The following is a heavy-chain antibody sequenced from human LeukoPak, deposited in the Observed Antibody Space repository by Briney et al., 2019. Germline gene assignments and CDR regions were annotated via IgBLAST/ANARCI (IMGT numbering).Heavy chain of an antibody. J-gene: IGHJ4*02. CDR2: IYYSGST. D-gene: IGHD3-16*02. V-gene: IGHV4-61*01. Sequence: SETLSLTCTVSGGSVSSGSYYWSWIRQPPGKGLEWIGYIYYSGSTNYNPSLESRVTISVDTSKNQFSLKLSSVTAADTAVYYCARDNGDGYVWGSYRTNRAYYFDYWGQGTLVTVSS. CDR1: GGSVSSGSYY. CDR3: ARDNGDGYVWGSYRTNRAYYFDY.